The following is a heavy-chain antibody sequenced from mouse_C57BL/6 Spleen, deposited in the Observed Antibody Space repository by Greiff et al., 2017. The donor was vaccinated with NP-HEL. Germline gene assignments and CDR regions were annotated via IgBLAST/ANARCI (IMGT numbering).Heavy chain of an antibody. D-gene: IGHD2-4*01. CDR2: INPYNGDT. Sequence: VHVKQSGPELVKPGDSVKISCKASGYSFTGYFMNWVMQSHGKSLEWIGRINPYNGDTFYNQKFKGKATLTVDKSSSTAHMELRSLTSEDSAVYYCARGDYDDYWGQGTTLTVSS. CDR1: GYSFTGYF. J-gene: IGHJ2*01. V-gene: IGHV1-20*01. CDR3: ARGDYDDY.